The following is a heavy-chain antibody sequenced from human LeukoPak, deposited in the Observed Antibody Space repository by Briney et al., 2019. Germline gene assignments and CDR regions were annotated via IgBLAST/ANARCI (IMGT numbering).Heavy chain of an antibody. D-gene: IGHD3-10*01. Sequence: KPSETLSLTCTVSGGSISSYYWSWIRQPPGKGLEWIGYIYYSGSTNYNPSLKSRVTISVDTSKNQYSLKLSSVTAADTAVYYCARDVWFGELSDAFDIWGQGTMVTVSS. V-gene: IGHV4-59*01. J-gene: IGHJ3*02. CDR2: IYYSGST. CDR1: GGSISSYY. CDR3: ARDVWFGELSDAFDI.